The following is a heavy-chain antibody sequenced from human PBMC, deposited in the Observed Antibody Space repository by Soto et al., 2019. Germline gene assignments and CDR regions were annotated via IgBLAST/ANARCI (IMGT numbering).Heavy chain of an antibody. CDR1: GFTFSSYG. V-gene: IGHV3-30*18. Sequence: GGSLRLSCAASGFTFSSYGMHWVRQAPGKGLEWVAVISYDGSNKYYADSVKGRFTISRDNSKNTLYLQMNSLRAEDTAVYYCAKEVGSGSSKRVYFQHWGQGTLVTVSS. D-gene: IGHD1-26*01. CDR3: AKEVGSGSSKRVYFQH. J-gene: IGHJ1*01. CDR2: ISYDGSNK.